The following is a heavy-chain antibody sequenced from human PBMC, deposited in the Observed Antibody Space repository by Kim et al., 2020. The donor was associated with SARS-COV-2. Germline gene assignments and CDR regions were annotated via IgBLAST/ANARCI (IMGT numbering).Heavy chain of an antibody. D-gene: IGHD6-13*01. CDR1: SGDA. CDR3: ARSIAAAGTLLGWFDP. Sequence: SGDAISWVRQAPGQGLEWMGEIIPICGTANYAQKFQGRVTITADESTSTAYMELSSLRSEDTAVYYCARSIAAAGTLLGWFDPWGQGTLAT. CDR2: IIPICGTA. J-gene: IGHJ5*02. V-gene: IGHV1-69*01.